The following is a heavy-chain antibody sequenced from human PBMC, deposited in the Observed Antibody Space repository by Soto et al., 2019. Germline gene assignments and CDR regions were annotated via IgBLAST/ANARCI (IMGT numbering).Heavy chain of an antibody. V-gene: IGHV2-5*02. CDR3: AHAYGGTSWPNDAFDV. CDR1: GFSLSADGVG. J-gene: IGHJ3*01. D-gene: IGHD2-2*01. CDR2: IYWEDDK. Sequence: QITLKESGPTLVKPTQTLTLTCTFSGFSLSADGVGVGWIRQPPGKALEWLALIYWEDDKRYRPSLKSRLTIPKDTSKNQVVLTMTNMDPVDTATYYCAHAYGGTSWPNDAFDVWGPGTVVTVSS.